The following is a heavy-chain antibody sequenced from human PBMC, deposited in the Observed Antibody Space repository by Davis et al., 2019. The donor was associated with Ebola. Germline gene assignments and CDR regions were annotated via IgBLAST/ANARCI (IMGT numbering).Heavy chain of an antibody. J-gene: IGHJ4*02. D-gene: IGHD1-26*01. Sequence: GSLRLSCVASGFTFSSCGMHWVRQAPGKGLEWVAVVSFDGSDKYYADSVKGRFTVSRDNSKNTLSLQMNSLRAEDTAVYYCARDTHPIVFFDYWGQGTLVTVSS. CDR2: VSFDGSDK. CDR1: GFTFSSCG. CDR3: ARDTHPIVFFDY. V-gene: IGHV3-30*03.